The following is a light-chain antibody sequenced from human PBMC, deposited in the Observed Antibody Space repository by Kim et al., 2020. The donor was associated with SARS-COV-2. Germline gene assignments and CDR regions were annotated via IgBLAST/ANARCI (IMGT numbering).Light chain of an antibody. V-gene: IGLV2-11*01. CDR1: SSDVGAYNY. CDR3: CSYAGMYTHVV. J-gene: IGLJ2*01. CDR2: DVS. Sequence: QSALTQPRSVSGSPGQPVTISCTGTSSDVGAYNYVSWYQLNPGKAPKLMIYDVSERPSGVPDRFSGSKSGNTASLTISGLQAGDEADYYCCSYAGMYTHVVFGGGTQLTVL.